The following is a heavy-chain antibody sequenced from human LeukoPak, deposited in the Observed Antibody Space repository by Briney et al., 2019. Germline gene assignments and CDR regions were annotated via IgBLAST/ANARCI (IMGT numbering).Heavy chain of an antibody. CDR3: ARNQGWELLTYYFDY. J-gene: IGHJ4*02. CDR1: GYTFTSYY. Sequence: GASVKVSCKASGYTFTSYYMHWVRQAPGQGLEWMGIINPSGGSTSYAQKFQGRVTMTRDMSTSTVYMELSSLRSEDTAVYYCARNQGWELLTYYFDYWGQGTLVTVSS. D-gene: IGHD1-26*01. CDR2: INPSGGST. V-gene: IGHV1-46*01.